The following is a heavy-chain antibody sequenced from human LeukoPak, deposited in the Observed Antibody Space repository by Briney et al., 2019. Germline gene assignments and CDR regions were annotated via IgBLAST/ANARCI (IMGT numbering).Heavy chain of an antibody. CDR3: ARGPTRYYFDC. V-gene: IGHV4-59*01. J-gene: IGHJ4*02. CDR1: GGSISSYY. D-gene: IGHD4-17*01. Sequence: SETLSLTCTVSGGSISSYYWSWIRQPPGKGLEWIGYIHYSGSTNYNPSLRSRVTISVDTSKNQFSLGLSSVTAADTAVYYCARGPTRYYFDCWGQGTLVTVSS. CDR2: IHYSGST.